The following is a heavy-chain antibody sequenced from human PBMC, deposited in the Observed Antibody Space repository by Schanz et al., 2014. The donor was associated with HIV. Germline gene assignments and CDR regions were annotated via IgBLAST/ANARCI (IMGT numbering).Heavy chain of an antibody. D-gene: IGHD2-21*02. J-gene: IGHJ3*02. CDR3: ARGTAMGAFDI. CDR1: GYSFTGYY. CDR2: INPNSGDT. Sequence: QVQLVQSGAEVKKPGASVKVSCKASGYSFTGYYMHWVRQAPGQGLEWMGWINPNSGDTKYAQKFQGRVTMTRDTSISTAYMELNKLKSDDTAVYYCARGTAMGAFDIWGQGTMVTVSS. V-gene: IGHV1-2*02.